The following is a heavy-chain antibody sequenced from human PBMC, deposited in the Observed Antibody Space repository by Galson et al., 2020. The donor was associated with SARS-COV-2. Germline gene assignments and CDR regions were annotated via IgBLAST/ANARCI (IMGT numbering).Heavy chain of an antibody. D-gene: IGHD1-26*01. CDR1: GFTFSSYG. CDR2: ISYDGSNK. V-gene: IGHV3-30*18. J-gene: IGHJ4*02. Sequence: GGSLRLSCAASGFTFSSYGMHWVRQAPGKGLEWVAVISYDGSNKYYADSVKGRFTISRDNSKNTLYLQMNSLRAEDTAVYYCAKGRGGSYSPPFDYWGKGTLVTVSS. CDR3: AKGRGGSYSPPFDY.